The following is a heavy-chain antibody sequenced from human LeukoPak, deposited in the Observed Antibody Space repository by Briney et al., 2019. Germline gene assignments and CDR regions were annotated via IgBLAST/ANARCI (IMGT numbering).Heavy chain of an antibody. CDR3: ARVVLLWFGESQNYGMDV. CDR2: ISAYNGNT. Sequence: ASVKVSCKASGYTFTSDGISWVRQAPGQGLEWMGWISAYNGNTNYAQKLQGRVTMTTDTSTSTAYMELRGLRSDDTAVYYCARVVLLWFGESQNYGMDVWGKGTTVTVSS. CDR1: GYTFTSDG. V-gene: IGHV1-18*04. D-gene: IGHD3-10*01. J-gene: IGHJ6*04.